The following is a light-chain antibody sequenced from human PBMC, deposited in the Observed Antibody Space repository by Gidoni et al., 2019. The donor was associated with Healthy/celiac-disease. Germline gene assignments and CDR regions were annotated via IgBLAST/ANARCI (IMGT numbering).Light chain of an antibody. V-gene: IGKV3-20*01. CDR2: GAS. CDR1: QSVSSSY. CDR3: QQYGSSPYT. Sequence: EIVLPHSQATLPLAPGEGATLSCRASQSVSSSYLAWYQQKPGQAPRLLIYGASSRATGIPDRFSGSGSGTDFTLTISRLEPEDFAVYYCQQYGSSPYTFGQGTKLEIK. J-gene: IGKJ2*01.